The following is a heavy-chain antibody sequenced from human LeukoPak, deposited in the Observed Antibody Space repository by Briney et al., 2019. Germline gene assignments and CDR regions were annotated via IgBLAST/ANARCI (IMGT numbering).Heavy chain of an antibody. Sequence: ASVKVSCKASGYTLTSYGVSWVRQAPGQGLEWMGWISAYNGNTNSAQKFQGRVTMTTDTSTSTAYMELRSLRSDDTALYYCARDKAAGPYYFDYWGQGTLVTVSS. CDR1: GYTLTSYG. J-gene: IGHJ4*02. D-gene: IGHD6-13*01. CDR3: ARDKAAGPYYFDY. V-gene: IGHV1-18*01. CDR2: ISAYNGNT.